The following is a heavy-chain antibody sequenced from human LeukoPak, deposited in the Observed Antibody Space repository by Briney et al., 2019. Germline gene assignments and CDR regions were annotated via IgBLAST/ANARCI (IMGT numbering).Heavy chain of an antibody. V-gene: IGHV3-48*04. Sequence: GGSLRLPCTASGFPFSDYSMNWVRQAPGKGLEWISYIGISSGNTKYADSVRGRFTISADNAKNSLYLQMNSLRVEDTAVYYCARDHNYAFDNWGQGTLVSVSS. CDR1: GFPFSDYS. D-gene: IGHD1-1*01. CDR3: ARDHNYAFDN. CDR2: IGISSGNT. J-gene: IGHJ4*02.